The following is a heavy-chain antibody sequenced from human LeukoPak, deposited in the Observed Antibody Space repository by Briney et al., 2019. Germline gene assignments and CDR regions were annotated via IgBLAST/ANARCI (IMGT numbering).Heavy chain of an antibody. D-gene: IGHD5-18*01. CDR1: GFTFSSYS. Sequence: PGGSLRLSCAASGFTFSSYSMNWVRQAPGKGLEWVSSISSSSYIYYADSVKGRFTISRDNAKNSLYLQMNSLRAEDTAVYYCARDRHQRGYSYSTLDYWGQGTLVTVSS. CDR3: ARDRHQRGYSYSTLDY. CDR2: ISSSSYI. J-gene: IGHJ4*02. V-gene: IGHV3-21*01.